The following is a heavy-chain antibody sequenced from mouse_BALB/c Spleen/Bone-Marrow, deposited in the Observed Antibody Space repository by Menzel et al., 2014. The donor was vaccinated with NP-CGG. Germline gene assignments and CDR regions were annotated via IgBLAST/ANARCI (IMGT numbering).Heavy chain of an antibody. V-gene: IGHV5-6-4*01. J-gene: IGHJ4*01. CDR1: GFTFSSYT. D-gene: IGHD2-1*01. Sequence: EVKLEESGGGLVKPGGSLKLSCAASGFTFSSYTMSWVRQTPEKRLEWVATTSSGGSYTYYPDSVKGRFTISRDNAKNTLYLQMSSLKSEDTAMYYCTRDGKGNYDYAMDYWGQGTSVTVSS. CDR3: TRDGKGNYDYAMDY. CDR2: TSSGGSYT.